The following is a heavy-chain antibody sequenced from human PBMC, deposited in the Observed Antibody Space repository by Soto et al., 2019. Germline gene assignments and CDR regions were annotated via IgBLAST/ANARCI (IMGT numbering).Heavy chain of an antibody. CDR2: IFDSGST. V-gene: IGHV4-30-4*01. CDR1: GGSISGGVHS. D-gene: IGHD2-2*01. Sequence: QVQLQESGPGLVKPSETLSLTCTVSGGSISGGVHSWSWIRQPPGKGLEWIGHIFDSGSTYYNPSLTSRLTISVDTSKNQFSLRLSSVTAADSAVYYCAREIMPLTNVGYFDLWGRGTLVTVSS. CDR3: AREIMPLTNVGYFDL. J-gene: IGHJ2*01.